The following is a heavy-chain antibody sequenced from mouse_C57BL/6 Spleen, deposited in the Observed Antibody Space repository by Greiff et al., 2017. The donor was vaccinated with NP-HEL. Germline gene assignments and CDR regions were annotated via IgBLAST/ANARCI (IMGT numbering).Heavy chain of an antibody. CDR3: ARGVLRSPFAY. D-gene: IGHD1-1*01. CDR2: INPNNGGT. CDR1: GYTFTDYY. J-gene: IGHJ3*01. V-gene: IGHV1-26*01. Sequence: EVQLQQSGPELVKPGASVKISCKASGYTFTDYYMNWVKQSPGKSLEWIGDINPNNGGTSYNQKFKGKATLTVDKSYSTAYMELRSLTSEDSAVYYCARGVLRSPFAYWGQGTLVTVSA.